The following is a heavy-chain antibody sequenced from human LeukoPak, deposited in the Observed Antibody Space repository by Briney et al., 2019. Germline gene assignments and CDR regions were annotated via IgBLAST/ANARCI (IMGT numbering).Heavy chain of an antibody. D-gene: IGHD6-13*01. V-gene: IGHV4-59*11. CDR3: ARLVAPAVTAYYFDY. J-gene: IGHJ4*02. CDR2: IYYSGST. Sequence: PSETLSLTCTVSGGSISSHYWSWIRQPPGKGLEWIGYIYYSGSTNYNPSLKSRVTISVDTSKNQFSLKLSSVTAADTAVYYCARLVAPAVTAYYFDYWGQGTLVTVSS. CDR1: GGSISSHY.